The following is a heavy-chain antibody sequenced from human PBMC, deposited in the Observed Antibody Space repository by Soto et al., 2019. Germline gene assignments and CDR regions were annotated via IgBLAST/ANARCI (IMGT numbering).Heavy chain of an antibody. Sequence: ASVKVSCKMSGNTLSELPMHWVRQIPGKGLEWMAGYDPEDDGTIYAQNFEGRVSLTEDTSTDTAYLEVNSLRAEDTAVYYCARGSLYYDSSGYYYYWGQGTLVTVSS. V-gene: IGHV1-24*01. D-gene: IGHD3-22*01. J-gene: IGHJ4*02. CDR2: YDPEDDGT. CDR3: ARGSLYYDSSGYYYY. CDR1: GNTLSELP.